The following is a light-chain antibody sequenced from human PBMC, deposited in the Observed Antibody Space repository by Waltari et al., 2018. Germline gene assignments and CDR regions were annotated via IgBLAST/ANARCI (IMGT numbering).Light chain of an antibody. CDR2: KIS. V-gene: IGKV2-30*02. CDR3: MQATHWPLT. J-gene: IGKJ1*01. CDR1: QSLVHSDGKSY. Sequence: AGMTQSPLFLPVPLGQPASISCTSSQSLVHSDGKSYLTWFQQRPGQSPMRLIYKISNRDSGVPDRFSGSGSGTDFTLKISRVEAEDVGVYYCMQATHWPLTFGQGTKVEIK.